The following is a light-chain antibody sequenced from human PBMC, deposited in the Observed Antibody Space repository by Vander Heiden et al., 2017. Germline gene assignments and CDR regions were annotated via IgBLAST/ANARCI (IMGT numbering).Light chain of an antibody. CDR2: WSS. J-gene: IGKJ1*01. V-gene: IGKV4-1*01. Sequence: IVLTQSPASLTVSLGVSATVNCRSSQSVLDTSSNRNYLAWFQQTPRQPPRLLIYWSSTRESGVPDRFSGSGSGTDFTLTISSLQAEDVAVYYCQQYYNTPPTFGQGTKVEIK. CDR1: QSVLDTSSNRNY. CDR3: QQYYNTPPT.